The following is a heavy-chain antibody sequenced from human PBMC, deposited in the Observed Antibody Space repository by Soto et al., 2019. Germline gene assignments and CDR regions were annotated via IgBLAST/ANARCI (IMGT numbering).Heavy chain of an antibody. J-gene: IGHJ4*02. CDR2: ISGSSSDI. V-gene: IGHV3-11*05. CDR1: GLTFSDYY. Sequence: QVQLVQSGGGLVKPGESLRLSCATSGLTFSDYYMSWIRQAPGKGLESLSYISGSSSDIKYADSVKGRFTISRDNAKKSGYLQMNSRRAEDTAVYYCATGPRRLSDWGQGTPVIVSP. CDR3: ATGPRRLSD. D-gene: IGHD3-3*01.